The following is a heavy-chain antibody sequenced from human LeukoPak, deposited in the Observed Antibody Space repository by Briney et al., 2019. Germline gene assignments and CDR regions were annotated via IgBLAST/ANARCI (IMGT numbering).Heavy chain of an antibody. V-gene: IGHV1-8*03. CDR1: GYTFTSYD. J-gene: IGHJ4*02. CDR3: ARGLYYYDSSGYSYYFDY. Sequence: ASVKVSCKASGYTFTSYDINWVRQATGQGLEWMGWMNPNSGNTGYAQKFQGRVTITRNTSISTAYMELSSLRSEDTAVYYCARGLYYYDSSGYSYYFDYWGQGTLVTVSS. D-gene: IGHD3-22*01. CDR2: MNPNSGNT.